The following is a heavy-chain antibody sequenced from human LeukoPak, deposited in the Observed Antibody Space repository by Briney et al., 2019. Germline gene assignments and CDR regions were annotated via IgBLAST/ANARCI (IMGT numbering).Heavy chain of an antibody. V-gene: IGHV3-48*01. D-gene: IGHD2-21*02. CDR3: TRTYCGGDCYSEEFDY. CDR2: ISSSSSTI. J-gene: IGHJ4*02. Sequence: GGSLRLSCAASGFTFSSYEMNWVRQAPGKGLEWVSYISSSSSTIYYADSVKGRFTISRDNAKNSLYLQMNSLKTEDTAVYYCTRTYCGGDCYSEEFDYWGQGTLVTVSS. CDR1: GFTFSSYE.